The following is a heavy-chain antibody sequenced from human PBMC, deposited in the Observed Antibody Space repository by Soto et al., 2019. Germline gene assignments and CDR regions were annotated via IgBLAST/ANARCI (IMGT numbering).Heavy chain of an antibody. Sequence: GSLRLSCAASGFTFSSYGMHWVRQAPGKGLEWVAVISYDGSNKYYADSVKGRFTISRDNSKNTLYLQMNSLRAEDTAVYYCAKYGFEGDDAFDIWGQGKMVTVSS. CDR1: GFTFSSYG. CDR3: AKYGFEGDDAFDI. J-gene: IGHJ3*02. CDR2: ISYDGSNK. D-gene: IGHD3-10*01. V-gene: IGHV3-30*18.